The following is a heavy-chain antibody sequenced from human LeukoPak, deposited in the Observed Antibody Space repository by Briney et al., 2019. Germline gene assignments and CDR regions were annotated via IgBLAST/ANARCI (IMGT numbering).Heavy chain of an antibody. CDR2: INHDATEK. V-gene: IGHV3-7*01. Sequence: GGSLRLSCAASGFSFSNYERNWVRQAPGRGLEWVANINHDATEKYYVDSVKGRFTISRDNAKKSLYLQMNRLRADDTAVYHCARVRSAAAGPLDYWGQGTLVTVSS. CDR3: ARVRSAAAGPLDY. CDR1: GFSFSNYE. D-gene: IGHD6-13*01. J-gene: IGHJ4*02.